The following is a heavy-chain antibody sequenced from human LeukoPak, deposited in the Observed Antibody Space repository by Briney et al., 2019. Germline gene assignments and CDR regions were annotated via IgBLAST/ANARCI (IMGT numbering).Heavy chain of an antibody. CDR1: GGSISSGGYS. D-gene: IGHD4-17*01. J-gene: IGHJ4*02. CDR2: INHSGST. V-gene: IGHV4-30-2*01. Sequence: PSQTLSLTCAVSGGSISSGGYSWSWIRQPPGKGLEWIGEINHSGSTNYNPSLKSRVTISVDTSKNQFSLKLSSVTAADTAVYYCARGTMTTVTYYFDYWGQGTLVTVSP. CDR3: ARGTMTTVTYYFDY.